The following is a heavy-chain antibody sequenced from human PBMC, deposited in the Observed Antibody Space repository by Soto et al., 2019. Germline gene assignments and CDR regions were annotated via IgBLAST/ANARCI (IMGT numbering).Heavy chain of an antibody. V-gene: IGHV4-34*01. CDR1: GGSFSGYY. D-gene: IGHD3-10*01. J-gene: IGHJ6*03. Sequence: PSETLSLTCAVYGGSFSGYYWSRIRQPPGKGLEWIGEINHSGSTNYNPSLKSRVTISVDTSKNQFSLKLSSVTAADTAVYYCARGVINYYGSGTTLRPDYYMDVWGKGTTVTVSS. CDR3: ARGVINYYGSGTTLRPDYYMDV. CDR2: INHSGST.